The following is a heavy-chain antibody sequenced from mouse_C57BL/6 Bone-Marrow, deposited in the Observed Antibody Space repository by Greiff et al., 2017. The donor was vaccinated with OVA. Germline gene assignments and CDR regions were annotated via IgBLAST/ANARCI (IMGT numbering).Heavy chain of an antibody. CDR3: ASAVFAY. J-gene: IGHJ3*01. CDR1: GYTFTRYW. Sequence: VQLQQSGAELVKPGASVKLSCKASGYTFTRYWMQWVKQRPGQGLEWIGEIDPSDSYTTYNQKFKGKATLTVDTSSSTAYMQLNSLTSEDSAVYYCASAVFAYWGQGTLVTVSA. CDR2: IDPSDSYT. V-gene: IGHV1-50*01.